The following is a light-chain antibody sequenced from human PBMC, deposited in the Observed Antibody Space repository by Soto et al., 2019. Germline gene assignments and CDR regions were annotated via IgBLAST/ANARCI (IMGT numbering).Light chain of an antibody. CDR2: DGI. V-gene: IGLV2-23*01. CDR1: SSDVGRYIL. Sequence: ALTQPASVSGSPGQSITISCTGPSSDVGRYILVSWYQQHPGKAPKLIIYDGIKRPSGVSNRFSGSQSGNTASLTISGLQAEDEADYYCCSYADSRASPYVFGTGTKLTVL. CDR3: CSYADSRASPYV. J-gene: IGLJ1*01.